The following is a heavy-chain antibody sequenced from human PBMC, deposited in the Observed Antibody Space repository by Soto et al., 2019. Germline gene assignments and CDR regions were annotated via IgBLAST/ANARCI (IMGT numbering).Heavy chain of an antibody. Sequence: GGSLRLSCAASGFTFSSYAMHWVRQAPGKGLEWVAVISYDGSNKYYADSVKGRFTISRDNSKNTLYLQMNSLRAEDTAVYYYAREGPARAFDYWGQGTLVTVSS. J-gene: IGHJ4*02. CDR2: ISYDGSNK. CDR3: AREGPARAFDY. V-gene: IGHV3-30-3*01. CDR1: GFTFSSYA.